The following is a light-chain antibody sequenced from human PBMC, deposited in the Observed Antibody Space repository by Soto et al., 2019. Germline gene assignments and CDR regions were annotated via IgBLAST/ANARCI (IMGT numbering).Light chain of an antibody. Sequence: AIRMTQSPSSLSASTGDRVTITCRASQGISSYLAWYQQKPGKAPKLLIYAASTLQSGAPSRFSGSGSGTDFTLTISCLQSEDFSTYYCQQYYSYPRTFGQGTKAEIK. J-gene: IGKJ1*01. CDR2: AAS. CDR1: QGISSY. CDR3: QQYYSYPRT. V-gene: IGKV1-8*01.